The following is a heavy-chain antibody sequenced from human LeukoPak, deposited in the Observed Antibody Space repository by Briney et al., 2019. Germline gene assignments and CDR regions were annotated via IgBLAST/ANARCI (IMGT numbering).Heavy chain of an antibody. Sequence: PSETLSLTCTVSGGSISSGSSSWGWIRQPPGKGLEWIGSIYYSGGTYYNPSLKSRVTISVDSSKNQFSLKLSSVTAADTAVYYCARRSGYQLDYWGQGTLVTVSS. D-gene: IGHD3-22*01. CDR3: ARRSGYQLDY. V-gene: IGHV4-39*07. J-gene: IGHJ4*02. CDR2: IYYSGGT. CDR1: GGSISSGSSS.